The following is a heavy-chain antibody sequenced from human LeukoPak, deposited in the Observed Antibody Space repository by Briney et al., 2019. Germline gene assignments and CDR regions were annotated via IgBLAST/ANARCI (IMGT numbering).Heavy chain of an antibody. CDR2: IYTSGST. J-gene: IGHJ6*02. CDR3: ARNWRTYYYYYGMDV. D-gene: IGHD3-3*01. V-gene: IGHV4-4*07. CDR1: GGSISSYY. Sequence: SETLSLTCIVSGGSISSYYWSWIRQPAGKGLEWIGRIYTSGSTNYNPSLKSRVTMSVDTSKNQFSLKLSSVTAADTAVYYCARNWRTYYYYYGMDVWGQGTTVTVSS.